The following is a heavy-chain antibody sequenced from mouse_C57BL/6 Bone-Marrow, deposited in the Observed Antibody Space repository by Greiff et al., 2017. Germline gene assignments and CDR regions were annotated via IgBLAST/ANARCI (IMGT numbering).Heavy chain of an antibody. D-gene: IGHD2-3*01. Sequence: VQLQQPGAELVKPGASVKLSCKASGYTFTSYWMHWVKQRPGQGLEWIGMIHPNSGSTNYNEKFKSKATLTVDKSSSTAYMQLSSLTSEDSAVYYCAKSGDDGYYFDYWGQGTTLTVSS. CDR1: GYTFTSYW. CDR3: AKSGDDGYYFDY. J-gene: IGHJ2*01. CDR2: IHPNSGST. V-gene: IGHV1-64*01.